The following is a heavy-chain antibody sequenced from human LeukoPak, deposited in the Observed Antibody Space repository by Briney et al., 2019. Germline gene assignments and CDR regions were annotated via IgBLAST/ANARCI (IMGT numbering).Heavy chain of an antibody. Sequence: ASVKVSRKASGYTFTSYAVHWVRQAPGQRLEWMGWINAGNGNTKYLQKFQGRVTFTRDTSASTAYMELSSLRSEDTAVYFCSLADYGDYWGQGTLVTVSS. J-gene: IGHJ4*02. CDR3: SLADYGDY. CDR2: INAGNGNT. V-gene: IGHV1-3*01. CDR1: GYTFTSYA.